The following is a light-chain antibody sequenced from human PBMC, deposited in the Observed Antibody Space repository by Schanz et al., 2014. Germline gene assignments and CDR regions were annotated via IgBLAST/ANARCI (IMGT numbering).Light chain of an antibody. CDR3: QQYDNFPPT. CDR1: QDINNY. CDR2: GAS. J-gene: IGKJ4*01. Sequence: DIQMTQSPSSLSASVGDRVIITCQASQDINNYLNWYQQKPGKAPKLLIYGASNLETGVPSRFSGSGSGTYFTFTISSLHPEDVATYYCQQYDNFPPTFGGGTKVEIK. V-gene: IGKV1-33*01.